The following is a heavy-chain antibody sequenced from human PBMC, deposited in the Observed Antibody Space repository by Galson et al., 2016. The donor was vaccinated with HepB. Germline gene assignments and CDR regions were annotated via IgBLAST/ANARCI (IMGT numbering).Heavy chain of an antibody. CDR3: AGAARWDLLFDS. CDR2: LSLNGDT. J-gene: IGHJ4*02. CDR1: GFPVNNHG. Sequence: SLRLSCAASGFPVNNHGMNWVRQAPGKGLEWVAFLSLNGDTFYADSVEGRFTISGDSSKNTLFLQMDSLRAEDTALYYCAGAARWDLLFDSWGQGTLVTVSS. D-gene: IGHD4-23*01. V-gene: IGHV3-53*01.